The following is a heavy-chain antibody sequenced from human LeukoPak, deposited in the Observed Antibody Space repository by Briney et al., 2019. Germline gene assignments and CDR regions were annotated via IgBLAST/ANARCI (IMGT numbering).Heavy chain of an antibody. J-gene: IGHJ4*02. CDR2: IIPIFGTA. Sequence: ASVKVSCKASGGTFSSYAISWVRQAPGQGLGWMGGIIPIFGTANYAQKFQGRVTITADESTSTAYMELSSLRSEDTAVYYCARGIVVVTAPPNDYYFAYWGQGTLVTVSS. CDR1: GGTFSSYA. CDR3: ARGIVVVTAPPNDYYFAY. D-gene: IGHD2-21*02. V-gene: IGHV1-69*01.